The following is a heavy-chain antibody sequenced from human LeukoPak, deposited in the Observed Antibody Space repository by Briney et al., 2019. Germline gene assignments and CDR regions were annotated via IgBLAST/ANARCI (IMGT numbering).Heavy chain of an antibody. V-gene: IGHV3-49*04. J-gene: IGHJ4*02. CDR3: TRDRGAVNPGGFDY. Sequence: GGALRLSCTTSGVTFGDDTMSWVRQAPPKGRGRGGFIIIKAYGGTKEYAASVKGRFTISRDDSKSIAYLKMNSLKTEDTAVYYCTRDRGAVNPGGFDYWGQGTLVTVSS. CDR1: GVTFGDDT. D-gene: IGHD6-19*01. CDR2: IIIKAYGGTK.